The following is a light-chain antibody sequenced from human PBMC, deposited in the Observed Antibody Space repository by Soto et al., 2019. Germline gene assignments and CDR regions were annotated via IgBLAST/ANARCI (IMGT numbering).Light chain of an antibody. CDR2: GAS. Sequence: IVMTQSQATLSVSPVERSTLYFPASQSVSSNLAWYQHTPGQAPRLLIYGASTRATGIPARFSGSGSGTESTLTISSLQSEDFAVYYCQQYNNWPPRVTFGGGTKGDIK. V-gene: IGKV3-15*01. J-gene: IGKJ4*01. CDR3: QQYNNWPPRVT. CDR1: QSVSSN.